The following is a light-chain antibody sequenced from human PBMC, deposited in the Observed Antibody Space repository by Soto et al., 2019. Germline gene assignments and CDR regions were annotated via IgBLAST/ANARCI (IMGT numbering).Light chain of an antibody. CDR1: QDISHY. Sequence: DIQMPQSPSSLSASVGDRVTITCRASQDISHYLNWYQQKPGKAPTLLIFDASTLQIGVPSRFSGSGSGTDFTFTISSLQPEDLATYFCQQYDTLPPLTFGGGTRVEIK. V-gene: IGKV1-33*01. CDR2: DAS. CDR3: QQYDTLPPLT. J-gene: IGKJ4*01.